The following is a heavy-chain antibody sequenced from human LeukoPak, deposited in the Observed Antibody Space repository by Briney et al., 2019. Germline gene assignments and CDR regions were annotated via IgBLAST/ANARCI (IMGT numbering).Heavy chain of an antibody. V-gene: IGHV3-66*01. CDR3: ARERDRGRTSPYFDS. J-gene: IGHJ4*02. CDR2: IYSGGDT. Sequence: GGSLRLSCAASGFTASSNYMSWVRQAPGKRLEWVSVIYSGGDTYYADSVKGRFTISRDNSKNTLYLQMNSLRAEDTAVYYCARERDRGRTSPYFDSWGQGTLVPVSS. D-gene: IGHD3-16*01. CDR1: GFTASSNY.